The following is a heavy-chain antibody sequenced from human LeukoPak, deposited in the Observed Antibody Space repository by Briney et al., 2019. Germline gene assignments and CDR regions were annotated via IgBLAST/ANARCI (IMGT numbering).Heavy chain of an antibody. CDR2: MNPNSGNT. CDR3: ARGRSISGYIDY. D-gene: IGHD2-15*01. CDR1: GYTFTSYD. Sequence: ASVKVSCKASGYTFTSYDINWVRQATGQGLEWMGWMNPNSGNTGYAQKFQGRVTITRNTSISTAYMELSSLRSEDTAVYYCARGRSISGYIDYWGQGTLVTVSS. V-gene: IGHV1-8*03. J-gene: IGHJ4*02.